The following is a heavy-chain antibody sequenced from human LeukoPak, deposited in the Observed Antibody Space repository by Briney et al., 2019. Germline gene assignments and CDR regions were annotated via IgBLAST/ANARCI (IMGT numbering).Heavy chain of an antibody. CDR1: GFTFSSYA. D-gene: IGHD6-13*01. Sequence: GGSLRLSCAASGFTFSSYAMSWVRQAPGKGLEWVSAISGSGGSTYYADSVKGRFTISRDNSKNTLYLQMNSLRAEDTAVYYCAKEDVEYSSSWYPYYFDYWGQGTLVTVSS. V-gene: IGHV3-23*01. CDR3: AKEDVEYSSSWYPYYFDY. CDR2: ISGSGGST. J-gene: IGHJ4*02.